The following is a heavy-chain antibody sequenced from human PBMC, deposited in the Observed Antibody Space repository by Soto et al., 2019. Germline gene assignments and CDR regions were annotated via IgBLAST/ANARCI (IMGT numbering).Heavy chain of an antibody. CDR3: ARDLYSGSYHTGY. J-gene: IGHJ4*02. CDR2: IVVGSGDT. D-gene: IGHD1-26*01. Sequence: SVKVSCKASGFTFSSSAVQWVRQARGQRLEWIGKIVVGSGDTNYAQKLQGRVTMTTDTSTSTAYMELRSLRSDDTAVYYCARDLYSGSYHTGYWGQGTLVTVSS. V-gene: IGHV1-58*01. CDR1: GFTFSSSA.